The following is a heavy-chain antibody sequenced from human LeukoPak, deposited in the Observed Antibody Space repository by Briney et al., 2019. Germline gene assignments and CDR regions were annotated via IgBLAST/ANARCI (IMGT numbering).Heavy chain of an antibody. J-gene: IGHJ4*02. CDR3: AKGMPDMAYLDC. CDR1: GFTLSNYG. D-gene: IGHD5-18*01. Sequence: GGSLRLSCAASGFTLSNYGMSWVRQAPGKGLEWVSYITISGGTYYADSVKGRFTISRDSAKNSLSLQMNSLRAEDTAVYYCAKGMPDMAYLDCWGQGTLVTVSS. V-gene: IGHV3-48*01. CDR2: ITISGGT.